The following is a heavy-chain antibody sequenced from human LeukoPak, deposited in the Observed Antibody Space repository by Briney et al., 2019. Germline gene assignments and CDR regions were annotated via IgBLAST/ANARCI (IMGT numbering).Heavy chain of an antibody. J-gene: IGHJ6*03. CDR2: INPNSGGR. Sequence: ASVKVSCKASGYTFTGYHMHWVRQAPGQGLEWMGWINPNSGGRNYAQKFQGRVTMSRDTSISTVYMELTRLRSDDTAVYYCAREGAMVRGEPRYYNYYYMDVWGTGTTVTVS. V-gene: IGHV1-2*02. CDR3: AREGAMVRGEPRYYNYYYMDV. CDR1: GYTFTGYH. D-gene: IGHD3-10*01.